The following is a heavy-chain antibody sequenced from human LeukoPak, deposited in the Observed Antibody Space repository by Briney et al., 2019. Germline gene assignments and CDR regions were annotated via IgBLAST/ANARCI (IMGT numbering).Heavy chain of an antibody. V-gene: IGHV1-18*01. CDR3: ASPNRSGWLMGMDV. CDR1: GYTFTDYG. D-gene: IGHD6-19*01. J-gene: IGHJ6*02. CDR2: ISAYNDNT. Sequence: GASVKVSCKASGYTFTDYGISWVRQAPGQGPEWMGWISAYNDNTNYAQKLQGRVTMTRDTSTSTAYMELRRLRSDDTAVYYCASPNRSGWLMGMDVWGQGTTVIVSS.